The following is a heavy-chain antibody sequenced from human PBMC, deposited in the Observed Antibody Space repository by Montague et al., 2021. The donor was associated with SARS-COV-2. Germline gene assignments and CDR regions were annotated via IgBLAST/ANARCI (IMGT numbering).Heavy chain of an antibody. V-gene: IGHV4-34*01. J-gene: IGHJ6*02. CDR3: ARFAYRRLIIASYYGMDV. CDR2: ISHSGST. D-gene: IGHD2-2*01. CDR1: GGSFSGYY. Sequence: SETLSLTCAVYGGSFSGYYWSWIRQPPGKGLEWIGEISHSGSTSYNPSLKSRVTISIDTSKNQFSLKLSSVTAADTAVYYCARFAYRRLIIASYYGMDVWGQGTTVTVSS.